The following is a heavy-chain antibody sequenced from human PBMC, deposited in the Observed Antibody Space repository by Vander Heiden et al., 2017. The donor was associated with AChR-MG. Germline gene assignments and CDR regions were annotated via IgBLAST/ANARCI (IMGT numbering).Heavy chain of an antibody. CDR1: GFTFSSYS. J-gene: IGHJ6*02. Sequence: EVQLVDAGGGLVQLGGSLRPSCAASGFTFSSYSMNWVRQAPGKGLEWVSYITSSTRTIDYADSVKGRFTISRDNAKNSMYIKMNSLRAEDTAVYYCARVLGMDVWVRGTTVTVSS. CDR3: ARVLGMDV. V-gene: IGHV3-48*01. CDR2: ITSSTRTI.